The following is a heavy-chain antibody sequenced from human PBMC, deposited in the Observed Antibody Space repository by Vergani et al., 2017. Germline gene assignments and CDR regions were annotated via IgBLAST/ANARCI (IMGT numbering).Heavy chain of an antibody. D-gene: IGHD4-11*01. CDR3: ARDRRLQYDYSVYYYYGMDV. CDR2: INPSGGST. CDR1: GYTFTSYY. Sequence: QVQLVQSGAEVKKPGASVKVSCKASGYTFTSYYMHWVRQAPGQGLEWMGIINPSGGSTSYAQKFQGRVTMTRDTSTSTGYMELSSLRSEDTAVYYCARDRRLQYDYSVYYYYGMDVWGQGTTVTVSS. J-gene: IGHJ6*02. V-gene: IGHV1-46*01.